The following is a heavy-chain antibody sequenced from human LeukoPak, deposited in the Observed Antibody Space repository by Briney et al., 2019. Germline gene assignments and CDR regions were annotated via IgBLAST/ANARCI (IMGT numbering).Heavy chain of an antibody. CDR1: GGTFSSYA. V-gene: IGHV1-69*13. Sequence: SVKVSCKASGGTFSSYAISWVRQAPGQGLEWMGGIIPIFGTANYAQKFQGRVTITADESTSTAYMELSSLRSEDTAVYYCARCANRQRWLQLPWFDPWGQGTLVTVSS. D-gene: IGHD5-24*01. CDR2: IIPIFGTA. CDR3: ARCANRQRWLQLPWFDP. J-gene: IGHJ5*02.